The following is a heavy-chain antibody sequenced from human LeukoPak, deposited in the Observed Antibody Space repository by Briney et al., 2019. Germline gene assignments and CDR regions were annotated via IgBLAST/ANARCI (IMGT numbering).Heavy chain of an antibody. CDR3: AKFGYSGYRYAFDI. CDR1: GFTFSSYE. CDR2: ISSSGSTI. D-gene: IGHD5-12*01. V-gene: IGHV3-48*03. Sequence: PGGSLRLSCAASGFTFSSYEMNWVRQAPGKGLEWVSYISSSGSTIYYADSAKGRFTISRDNSKKTLYLQVNSLRAEDTAVYYCAKFGYSGYRYAFDIWGQGTMVSVSS. J-gene: IGHJ3*02.